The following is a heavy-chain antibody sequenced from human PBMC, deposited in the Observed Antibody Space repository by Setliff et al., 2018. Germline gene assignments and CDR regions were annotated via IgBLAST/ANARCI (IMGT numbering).Heavy chain of an antibody. Sequence: SETLSLTCAASGGTFSYYYWTWIRQPPGKGLEWIGYVHFTGSTNYNPSLKSRVTISINTSKKQFSLMMNSVTAADTGVYYCARGRNIAARLLDSWGQGTLVTVSS. V-gene: IGHV4-34*01. J-gene: IGHJ4*02. CDR1: GGTFSYYY. D-gene: IGHD6-6*01. CDR2: VHFTGST. CDR3: ARGRNIAARLLDS.